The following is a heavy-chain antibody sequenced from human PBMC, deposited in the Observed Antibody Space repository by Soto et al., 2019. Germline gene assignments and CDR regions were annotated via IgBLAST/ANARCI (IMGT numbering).Heavy chain of an antibody. CDR3: AREIDGYYGMDV. CDR2: LIPMFGTA. Sequence: QVQLVQSGAEVKKPGSSVKVSCKASGGTFSSDSISWVRQAPGQGLEWMGGLIPMFGTANNAKKFQGRVTITADESTSPAYMELSSLRSEATAVYFCAREIDGYYGMDVWGQGTTVTVAS. J-gene: IGHJ6*02. V-gene: IGHV1-69*12. CDR1: GGTFSSDS.